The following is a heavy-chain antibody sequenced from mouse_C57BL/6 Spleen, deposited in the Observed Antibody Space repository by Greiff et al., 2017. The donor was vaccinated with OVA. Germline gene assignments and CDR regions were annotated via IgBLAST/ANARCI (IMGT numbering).Heavy chain of an antibody. CDR2: IDPSDSYT. CDR3: ARWYGNPYYFDY. Sequence: VQLQQPGAELVMPGASVKLSCKASGYTFTSYWMHWVKQRPGQGLEWIGEIDPSDSYTNYNQKFKGKSTLTVDKSSSTAYMQLSSLTSEDSAVYYCARWYGNPYYFDYWGQGTTLTVSS. J-gene: IGHJ2*01. CDR1: GYTFTSYW. V-gene: IGHV1-69*01. D-gene: IGHD2-10*02.